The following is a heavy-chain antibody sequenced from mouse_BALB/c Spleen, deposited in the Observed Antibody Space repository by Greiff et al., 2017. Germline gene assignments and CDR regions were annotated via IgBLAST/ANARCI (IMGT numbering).Heavy chain of an antibody. D-gene: IGHD1-1*01. V-gene: IGHV5-6-3*01. J-gene: IGHJ4*01. CDR3: AREGDYGAMDY. Sequence: EVKLMESGGGLVQPGGSLKLSCAASGFTFSSYGMSWVRQTPDKRLELVATINSNGGSTYYPDSVKGRFTISRDNAKNTLYLQMSSLKSEDTAMYYCAREGDYGAMDYWGQGTSVTVSS. CDR2: INSNGGST. CDR1: GFTFSSYG.